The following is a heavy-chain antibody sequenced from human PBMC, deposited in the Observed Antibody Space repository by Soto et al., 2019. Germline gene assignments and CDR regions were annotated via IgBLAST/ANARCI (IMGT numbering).Heavy chain of an antibody. D-gene: IGHD3-10*01. J-gene: IGHJ4*02. CDR1: GFTFSNYA. Sequence: GGSLRLSCAASGFTFSNYAMNWVRQAPGKGLEWVSTIGGSGAPTYYADSVRGRFTISRDNSKNTLYLQMNSLRDEDTAVYFCASKLTFGSSSDYWGQGTLVTVSS. CDR3: ASKLTFGSSSDY. CDR2: IGGSGAPT. V-gene: IGHV3-23*01.